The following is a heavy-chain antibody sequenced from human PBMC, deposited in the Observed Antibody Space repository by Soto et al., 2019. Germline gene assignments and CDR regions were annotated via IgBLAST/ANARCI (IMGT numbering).Heavy chain of an antibody. D-gene: IGHD3-22*01. CDR2: IKSKTEGGTT. Sequence: VHLVESGGGLVKPGGSLRLSCAASGFTFSNAWINWVRQAPGKGLEWVGRIKSKTEGGTTDFAAPVKGRVSIPRDDSKDMVYLQMNSMKTEDTGIYYCTRDSYSTMIVVRFAYWGHGTLVTVSS. CDR1: GFTFSNAW. V-gene: IGHV3-15*07. CDR3: TRDSYSTMIVVRFAY. J-gene: IGHJ4*01.